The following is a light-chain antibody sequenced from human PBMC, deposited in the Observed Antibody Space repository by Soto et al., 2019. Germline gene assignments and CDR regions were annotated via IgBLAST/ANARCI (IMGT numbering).Light chain of an antibody. CDR3: CSYAGRYTDV. V-gene: IGLV1-40*01. Sequence: QSVLTQPPSLSGAPGQRVTISCTGSSSNIGAGYNVHWYQQLPGMAPKLLIYGNTNRPSGVPDRFSASKSGTSASLAITGLQAEDEADYYCCSYAGRYTDVFGTGTKLTVL. J-gene: IGLJ1*01. CDR2: GNT. CDR1: SSNIGAGYN.